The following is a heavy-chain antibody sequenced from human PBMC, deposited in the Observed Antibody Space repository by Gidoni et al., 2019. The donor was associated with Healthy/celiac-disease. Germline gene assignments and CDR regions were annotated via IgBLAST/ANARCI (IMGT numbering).Heavy chain of an antibody. CDR1: GGSLSSGGYY. D-gene: IGHD6-13*01. Sequence: QVQLQESGPGLVKPSQTLSLTCTVSGGSLSSGGYYWSWIRQHPGKGLEWIGYIYYSGSTYYNQSLKSRVTISVDTSKNQFSLKLSSVTAADTAVYYCATSIAAAGTLYYYYGMDVWGQGTTVTVSS. V-gene: IGHV4-31*03. CDR3: ATSIAAAGTLYYYYGMDV. J-gene: IGHJ6*02. CDR2: IYYSGST.